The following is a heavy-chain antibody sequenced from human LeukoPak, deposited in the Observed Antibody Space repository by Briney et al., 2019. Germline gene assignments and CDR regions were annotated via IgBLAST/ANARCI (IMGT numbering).Heavy chain of an antibody. V-gene: IGHV3-23*01. J-gene: IGHJ4*02. D-gene: IGHD6-6*01. Sequence: GGSLRLSCAASGFTFNTYAMSWVRQAPWERLQWVSGISDSGGNTYYADSVRGRFTISRDNSKNTLYLQMNSLRAEDAAVYYCARHRSSWLIDYWGQGTLVTVSS. CDR2: ISDSGGNT. CDR3: ARHRSSWLIDY. CDR1: GFTFNTYA.